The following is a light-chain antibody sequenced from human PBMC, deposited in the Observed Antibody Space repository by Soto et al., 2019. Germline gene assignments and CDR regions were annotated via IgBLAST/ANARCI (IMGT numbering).Light chain of an antibody. V-gene: IGKV3-11*01. Sequence: EIVLTQSPATLSLSPGERATLSCRASQSVGTYLAWYQHNPGQAPSLLIYDSSNRATGIPARFNGSGSGTDFTLTISSPEPEDFAVYYCQQRYNWPNTFGPGTKLEIK. CDR2: DSS. CDR1: QSVGTY. J-gene: IGKJ2*01. CDR3: QQRYNWPNT.